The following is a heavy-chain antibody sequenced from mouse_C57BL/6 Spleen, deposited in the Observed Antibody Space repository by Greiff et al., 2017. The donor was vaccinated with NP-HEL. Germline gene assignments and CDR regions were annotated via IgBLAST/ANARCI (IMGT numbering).Heavy chain of an antibody. CDR2: ISSGSSTI. Sequence: EVKVVESGGGLVKPGGSLKLSCAASGFTFSDYGMHWVRQAPEKGLEWVAYISSGSSTIYYADTVKGRFTISRDNAKNTLFLQMTSLRSEDTAMYYCARKPPVVAYYYAMDYWGQGTSVTVSS. V-gene: IGHV5-17*01. CDR1: GFTFSDYG. D-gene: IGHD1-1*01. CDR3: ARKPPVVAYYYAMDY. J-gene: IGHJ4*01.